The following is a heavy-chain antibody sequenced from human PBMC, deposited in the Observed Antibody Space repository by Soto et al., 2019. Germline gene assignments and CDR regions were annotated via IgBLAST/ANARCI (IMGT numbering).Heavy chain of an antibody. CDR3: ARVSPQTSRGHYFDY. CDR2: IYHSGST. D-gene: IGHD1-26*01. CDR1: GGSISSSNW. Sequence: QVQLQESGPGLVKPSGTLSLTCAVSGGSISSSNWWSWVRQPPGKGLEWIGEIYHSGSTNYNPSLKSRGTISVDKSKNQFSLKLSSVTAADTAVYYCARVSPQTSRGHYFDYWGQGTLVTVSS. J-gene: IGHJ4*02. V-gene: IGHV4-4*02.